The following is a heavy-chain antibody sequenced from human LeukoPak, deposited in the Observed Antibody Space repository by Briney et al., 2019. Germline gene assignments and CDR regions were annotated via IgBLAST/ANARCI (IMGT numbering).Heavy chain of an antibody. V-gene: IGHV4-61*01. D-gene: IGHD6-19*01. CDR3: ARIPVAKTFDY. CDR1: GGSVSSNSYY. Sequence: SETLSLTCTVSGGSVSSNSYYWSWVRQPAGKGLEWIGFIDYTGSANYNPSLKSRVTISLDTSKNQFSVKVMSVTAADTAVYYCARIPVAKTFDYWGQGTLVTVSS. J-gene: IGHJ4*02. CDR2: IDYTGSA.